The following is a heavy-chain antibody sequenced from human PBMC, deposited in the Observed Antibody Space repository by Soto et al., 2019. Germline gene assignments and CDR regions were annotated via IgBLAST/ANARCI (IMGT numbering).Heavy chain of an antibody. CDR2: INPYNGKT. Sequence: QVQLEQSGAEVKKSGASVKVSCKASGYMFSTHGINWVLQAHGQGLQWMGWINPYNGKTNYAQKFQGRVTMTTETSRKTAYMELRSLRSDDTAVYYCARVQIVVVVGGTPADYWGQGTLVTVSS. D-gene: IGHD2-15*01. CDR1: GYMFSTHG. J-gene: IGHJ4*02. V-gene: IGHV1-18*01. CDR3: ARVQIVVVVGGTPADY.